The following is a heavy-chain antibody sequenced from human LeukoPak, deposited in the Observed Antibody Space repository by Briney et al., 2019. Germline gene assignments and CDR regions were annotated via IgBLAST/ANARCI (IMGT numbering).Heavy chain of an antibody. V-gene: IGHV1-18*04. D-gene: IGHD3-3*01. Sequence: ASVKVSCTASGNTFSIYNMHWVRQAPGQGLEWMGWISAYNGNTNYAQKLQGRVTMTTDTSTSTAYMELRSLRSDDTAVYYCQRITIFGVVIDFDYWGQGTLVAVSS. CDR2: ISAYNGNT. CDR1: GNTFSIYN. J-gene: IGHJ4*02. CDR3: QRITIFGVVIDFDY.